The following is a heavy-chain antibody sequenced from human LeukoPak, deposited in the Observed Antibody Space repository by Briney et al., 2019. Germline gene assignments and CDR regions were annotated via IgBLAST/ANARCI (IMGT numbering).Heavy chain of an antibody. Sequence: ASVKVSCKASGGTFSSYAISWVRQAPGQGLEWMGGIIPIFGTANYAQKFQGRVTITADKSTSTAYMELNSLRSEDTAVYYCARVPSDSSSWAHWYFDLWGRGTLVTVSS. V-gene: IGHV1-69*06. CDR2: IIPIFGTA. J-gene: IGHJ2*01. D-gene: IGHD6-13*01. CDR3: ARVPSDSSSWAHWYFDL. CDR1: GGTFSSYA.